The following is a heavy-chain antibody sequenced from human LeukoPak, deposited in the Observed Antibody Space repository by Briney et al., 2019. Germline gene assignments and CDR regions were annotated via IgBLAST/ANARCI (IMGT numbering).Heavy chain of an antibody. J-gene: IGHJ4*02. Sequence: GGSLRLSCAASGFTFNDHVLSWVRQAPGKGLAWVSLITGGGETTYYGDSVTGRFTISRDNSKNTVHLQMNSLRVEDTAVYFCAREVAGRIEYWGQGALVTVSS. CDR1: GFTFNDHV. V-gene: IGHV3-23*01. D-gene: IGHD6-19*01. CDR2: ITGGGETT. CDR3: AREVAGRIEY.